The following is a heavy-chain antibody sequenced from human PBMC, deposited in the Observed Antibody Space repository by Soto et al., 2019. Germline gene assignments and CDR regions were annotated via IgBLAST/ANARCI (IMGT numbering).Heavy chain of an antibody. V-gene: IGHV4-30-2*01. CDR2: IYHSGST. Sequence: SETLSLTCAVSGGSISSGGYSWSWIRQPPGKGLEWIGYIYHSGSTYYNPSLKSRVTISVERPKNQFSLKLSSVTAADTAVYYCATMGTPATGLYFFDYWGQGSLVTVS. CDR3: ATMGTPATGLYFFDY. J-gene: IGHJ4*02. D-gene: IGHD2-15*01. CDR1: GGSISSGGYS.